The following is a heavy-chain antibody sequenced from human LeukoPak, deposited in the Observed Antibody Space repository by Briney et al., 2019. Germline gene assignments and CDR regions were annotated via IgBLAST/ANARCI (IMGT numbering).Heavy chain of an antibody. CDR3: ARDSSGWYGWFDP. Sequence: SETLSLTCTVSGGSISSYYWSWIRQPPGKGLEWIGYIYYSGSTNYNPSLKSRVTISVDTSKNQFSLKLSSVTAADTAVYYCARDSSGWYGWFDPGGQGTLVTVSS. J-gene: IGHJ5*02. D-gene: IGHD6-19*01. CDR1: GGSISSYY. V-gene: IGHV4-59*01. CDR2: IYYSGST.